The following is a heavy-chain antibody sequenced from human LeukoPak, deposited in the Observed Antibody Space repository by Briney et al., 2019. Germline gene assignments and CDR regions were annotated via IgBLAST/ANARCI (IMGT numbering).Heavy chain of an antibody. CDR1: GGSISRYY. D-gene: IGHD6-19*01. CDR2: IYYSGST. J-gene: IGHJ4*02. V-gene: IGHV4-59*01. CDR3: ARTTGYSSGWYYFDY. Sequence: SETLSLTCTVSGGSISRYYWSWIRQPPGKGLEWIGYIYYSGSTNYNPSLKSRVTISVDTSKNQFSLKLSSVTAADTAVYYCARTTGYSSGWYYFDYWGQGTLVTVSS.